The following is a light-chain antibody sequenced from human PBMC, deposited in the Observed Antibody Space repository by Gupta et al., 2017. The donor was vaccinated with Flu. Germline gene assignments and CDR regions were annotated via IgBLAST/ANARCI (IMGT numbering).Light chain of an antibody. CDR2: EVT. V-gene: IGLV2-14*01. Sequence: QSALTQPASVSGSPGPSITISCTGTSSDVGSYNRVSWCQQHPGKAPKLLIFEVTSRPSGVSNRFSGSKSGNTASLTISGLQPEDEADYYCIAFTTSNTWVFGGGTKLTVL. CDR3: IAFTTSNTWV. J-gene: IGLJ3*02. CDR1: SSDVGSYNR.